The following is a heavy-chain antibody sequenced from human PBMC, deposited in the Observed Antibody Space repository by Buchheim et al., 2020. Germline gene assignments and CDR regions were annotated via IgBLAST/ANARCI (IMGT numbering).Heavy chain of an antibody. CDR1: GFTFSSYG. CDR2: IWYDGSNK. J-gene: IGHJ4*02. CDR3: ARDSQLRSIDY. Sequence: QVQLVESGGGVVQPGRSLRLSCAASGFTFSSYGMHWVRQAPGKGLEWVAVIWYDGSNKYYADSVKGRLTISRDNSKNTLYLQINSLRAEYTAVYYCARDSQLRSIDYWGRGTL. D-gene: IGHD5-12*01. V-gene: IGHV3-33*01.